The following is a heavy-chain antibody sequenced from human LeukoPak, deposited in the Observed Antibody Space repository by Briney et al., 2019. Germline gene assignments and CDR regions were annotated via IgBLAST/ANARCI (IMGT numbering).Heavy chain of an antibody. J-gene: IGHJ5*02. CDR2: IYPGDSDT. CDR3: ARGVETGTRLNWFDP. V-gene: IGHV5-51*01. Sequence: GESLKISCKGSGYSFTSYWIGWVRQMPGKGLEWMGIIYPGDSDTRYSPSFQGQVTISADKSISTAYLQWSSLKASDTAMYYCARGVETGTRLNWFDPWGQGTLVTVSS. D-gene: IGHD1-7*01. CDR1: GYSFTSYW.